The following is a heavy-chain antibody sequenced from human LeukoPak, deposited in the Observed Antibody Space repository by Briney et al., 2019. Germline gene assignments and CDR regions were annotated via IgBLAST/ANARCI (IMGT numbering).Heavy chain of an antibody. CDR3: ARDGGIVVGPYYYMDV. J-gene: IGHJ6*03. V-gene: IGHV4-4*07. D-gene: IGHD2-2*01. Sequence: SETLSLTCTVSGGSISSYYWSWIRQPAGKGLEWIGRIYISGSTNYNPSLKSRVTISIDTSKNQFSLKLSSVTAADTAVYYCARDGGIVVGPYYYMDVWGKGTTVTISS. CDR1: GGSISSYY. CDR2: IYISGST.